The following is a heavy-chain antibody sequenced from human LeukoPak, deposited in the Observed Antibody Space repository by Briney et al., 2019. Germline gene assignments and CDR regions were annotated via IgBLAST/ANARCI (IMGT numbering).Heavy chain of an antibody. V-gene: IGHV3-23*01. CDR2: ISGSGGST. Sequence: GGSLRLSCAASEFTFSSYAMSWVRQAPGKGLEWVSAISGSGGSTYYADSVKGRFTISRDNSKNTLYLQMNSLRAEDTAVYYCAKDLDDSSGYYPPDAEYFQHWGQGTLVTVSS. CDR1: EFTFSSYA. D-gene: IGHD3-22*01. CDR3: AKDLDDSSGYYPPDAEYFQH. J-gene: IGHJ1*01.